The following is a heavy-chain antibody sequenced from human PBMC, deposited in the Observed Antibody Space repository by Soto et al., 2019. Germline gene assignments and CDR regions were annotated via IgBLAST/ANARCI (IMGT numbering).Heavy chain of an antibody. J-gene: IGHJ6*02. Sequence: GGSLRLSCAASGFTFNNYAMSWVRQAPGKGLEWVSLISGATGSTYYADSVKGRFTISKDNSRNTLFLQMSSLRAEDTAVYYCAKYMVRGLIFSTYYYYGMDVWGHGTTVTVSS. CDR1: GFTFNNYA. CDR2: ISGATGST. CDR3: AKYMVRGLIFSTYYYYGMDV. V-gene: IGHV3-23*01. D-gene: IGHD3-10*01.